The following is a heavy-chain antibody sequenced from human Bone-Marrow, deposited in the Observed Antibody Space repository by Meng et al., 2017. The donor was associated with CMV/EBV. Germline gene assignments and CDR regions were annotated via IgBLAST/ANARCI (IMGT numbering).Heavy chain of an antibody. V-gene: IGHV1-8*03. D-gene: IGHD3-9*01. CDR3: ARQQGLLTGYDPFDY. Sequence: ASVKVSCKASGYTFTSYDINWVRQATGQGLEWMGWMNPNSGNTGYAQKFQGRVTITRNTSISTAYMELSSLRSEDTAVYYSARQQGLLTGYDPFDYWGQGTRVTGSS. CDR1: GYTFTSYD. CDR2: MNPNSGNT. J-gene: IGHJ4*02.